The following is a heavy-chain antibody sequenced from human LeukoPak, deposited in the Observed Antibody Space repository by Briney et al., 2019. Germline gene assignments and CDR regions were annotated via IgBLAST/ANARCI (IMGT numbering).Heavy chain of an antibody. D-gene: IGHD4-23*01. J-gene: IGHJ4*02. CDR3: ARHGGGNSLSYLDY. V-gene: IGHV4-59*08. Sequence: PSETLSLTCTVSGGSMSSYYWSWIRQPPGKGLEWIGYIYYSGTTKYKPSLKSRGTISLDTSTNQFSLKLNSVTAADTAVYYCARHGGGNSLSYLDYWGQGTLVTVSS. CDR1: GGSMSSYY. CDR2: IYYSGTT.